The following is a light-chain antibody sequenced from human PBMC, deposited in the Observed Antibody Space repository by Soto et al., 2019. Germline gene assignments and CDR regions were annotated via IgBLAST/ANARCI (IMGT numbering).Light chain of an antibody. J-gene: IGKJ4*01. CDR2: DAS. CDR1: QSINSW. V-gene: IGKV1-5*01. Sequence: DIQRRLSPSSLSVALGDRVNIACRASQSINSWLALYQQKPGKAPKLLIYDASTLDSGAPSRFSGSGSGTDFTLSISSLQREDFATYYCQHYTTYSRTFGEGTKVDIK. CDR3: QHYTTYSRT.